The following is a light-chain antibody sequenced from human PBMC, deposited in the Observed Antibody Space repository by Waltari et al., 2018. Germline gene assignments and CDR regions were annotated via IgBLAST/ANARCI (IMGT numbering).Light chain of an antibody. J-gene: IGLJ1*01. CDR3: QAWDGTTYV. Sequence: SSELTQAPSVSVSPGQPAHITCSGDNLAKKYNAWYQQKTGQSPVLVIFQDRERPSGIPERFSGSNSGNTATLTISGTQVMDEADYYCQAWDGTTYVFGSGTRVSV. V-gene: IGLV3-1*01. CDR1: NLAKKY. CDR2: QDR.